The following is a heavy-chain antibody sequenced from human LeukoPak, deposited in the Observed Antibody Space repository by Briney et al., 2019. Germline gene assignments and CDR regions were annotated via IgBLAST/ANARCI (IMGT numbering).Heavy chain of an antibody. D-gene: IGHD6-13*01. Sequence: GASVKVSCKASGYTFTSYDINWLRQATGQGLEWMGWMNPNSGNTGYAQKFQGRVTMTRNTSISTAYMELSSLRSEDTAVYYCARTVSSSWYSPYYYYGMDVWGQGTTVTVSS. J-gene: IGHJ6*02. CDR3: ARTVSSSWYSPYYYYGMDV. V-gene: IGHV1-8*01. CDR2: MNPNSGNT. CDR1: GYTFTSYD.